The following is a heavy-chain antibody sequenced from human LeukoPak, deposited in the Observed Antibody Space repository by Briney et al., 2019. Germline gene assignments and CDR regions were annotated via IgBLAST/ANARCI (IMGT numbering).Heavy chain of an antibody. J-gene: IGHJ4*02. CDR3: AKIVREYDFWSGYYAY. V-gene: IGHV3-23*01. CDR2: ISGSGGST. D-gene: IGHD3-3*01. CDR1: GFTFSSYA. Sequence: TGGSLRLSCAASGFTFSSYAMSWVRQAPGKGLEWVSAISGSGGSTYYADSVKGRFTISRDNSKNTLYLQMNSLRAEDTAVYYCAKIVREYDFWSGYYAYWGQGTLVTVSS.